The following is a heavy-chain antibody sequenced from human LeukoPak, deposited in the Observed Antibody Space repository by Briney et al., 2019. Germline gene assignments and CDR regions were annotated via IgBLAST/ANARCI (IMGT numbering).Heavy chain of an antibody. CDR1: GFTFNDYA. D-gene: IGHD6-6*01. CDR3: AKVSRPRGGYYCDY. Sequence: GGSLRLSCAASGFTFNDYAIHWVRQAPGKGLEWVSGISWNSGNIGYADSVKGRFSISRDNAKNSLYLQMNSLRAEDTALYYCAKVSRPRGGYYCDYWGQGSLVTVSS. V-gene: IGHV3-9*01. CDR2: ISWNSGNI. J-gene: IGHJ4*02.